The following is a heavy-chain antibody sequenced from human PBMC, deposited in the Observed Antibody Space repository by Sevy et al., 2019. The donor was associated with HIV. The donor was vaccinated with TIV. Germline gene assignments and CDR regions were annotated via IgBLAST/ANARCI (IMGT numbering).Heavy chain of an antibody. J-gene: IGHJ4*02. V-gene: IGHV1-69*13. Sequence: ASVKVSCKASGGTFSSYGISWVRHAPGQGLEWMGGIIPILGTVNYAQKFQGRVTITADESTKTAYMELSSLRSEDTAVYYCARVGGNGWYYFDYWGQETLVTVSS. CDR1: GGTFSSYG. CDR3: ARVGGNGWYYFDY. D-gene: IGHD6-19*01. CDR2: IIPILGTV.